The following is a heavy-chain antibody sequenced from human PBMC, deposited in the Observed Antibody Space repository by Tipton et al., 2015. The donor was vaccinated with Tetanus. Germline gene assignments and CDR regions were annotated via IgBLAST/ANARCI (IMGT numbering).Heavy chain of an antibody. Sequence: SLRLSCSASGFTFSDFWMHWVRQAPGKGLEWVSRINNDGGTPTYADSVRGRFTISRDNAKNTVHLQMNSLTAEDTAVYYCVRDYDYGDYNMDPFDYWGQGTLVTVSS. V-gene: IGHV3-74*01. CDR1: GFTFSDFW. CDR3: VRDYDYGDYNMDPFDY. D-gene: IGHD4-17*01. CDR2: INNDGGTP. J-gene: IGHJ4*02.